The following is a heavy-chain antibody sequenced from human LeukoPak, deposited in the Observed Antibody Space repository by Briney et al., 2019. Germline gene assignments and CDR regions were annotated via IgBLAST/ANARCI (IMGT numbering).Heavy chain of an antibody. CDR1: GFTFSSYS. CDR2: ISSSSSYI. D-gene: IGHD2-21*02. Sequence: PGGSLRLSCAASGFTFSSYSMNWVRQAPGKGLEWVSSISSSSSYIYYADSVKGRFTISRDNAKNSLYLQMNSLRAEDTAVYYCARDLAYCGGDCYTRLAAYYFDYWGQGTLVTVSS. CDR3: ARDLAYCGGDCYTRLAAYYFDY. J-gene: IGHJ4*02. V-gene: IGHV3-21*01.